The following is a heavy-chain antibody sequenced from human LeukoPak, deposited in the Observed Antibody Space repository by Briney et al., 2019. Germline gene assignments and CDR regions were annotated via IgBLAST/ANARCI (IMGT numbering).Heavy chain of an antibody. D-gene: IGHD3-22*01. CDR3: ARDFTPSKYYDNSGYYDY. CDR1: GFTFSTYW. CDR2: INTDGSSI. J-gene: IGHJ4*02. Sequence: PGGSLRLSCAASGFTFSTYWMHWVRQAPGKGPVWVSRINTDGSSISYADSVEGRFTISRDNAKNTLYLQMNSLRVEDTAVYYCARDFTPSKYYDNSGYYDYWGQGTLVTVPS. V-gene: IGHV3-74*01.